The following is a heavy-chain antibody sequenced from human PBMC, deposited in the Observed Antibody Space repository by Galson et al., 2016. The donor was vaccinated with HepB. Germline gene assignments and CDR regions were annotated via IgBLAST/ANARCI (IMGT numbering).Heavy chain of an antibody. J-gene: IGHJ6*04. Sequence: SLRLSCAASEFTFNNYGMTWVRQAPGKGLEVVSSISRSGDSPDYADSVKGRFTISRDNTKNTLSLQMNSLTADDTAIYYCVQGSTAPAVWGKGTTVTVSS. CDR3: VQGSTAPAV. V-gene: IGHV3-23*01. D-gene: IGHD2-2*01. CDR1: EFTFNNYG. CDR2: ISRSGDSP.